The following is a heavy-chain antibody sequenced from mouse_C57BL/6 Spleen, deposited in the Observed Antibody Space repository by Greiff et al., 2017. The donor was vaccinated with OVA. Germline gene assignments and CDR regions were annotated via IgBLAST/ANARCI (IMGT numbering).Heavy chain of an antibody. V-gene: IGHV1-15*01. CDR3: TRLGYYGSSPIPYYFDY. CDR1: GYTFTDYE. Sequence: VQLQQSGAELVRPGASVTLSCKASGYTFTDYEMHWVKQTPVHGLEWIGAIDPETGGTAYNQKFKGKAILTADKSSSTAYMELRSLTSEDSAVYYCTRLGYYGSSPIPYYFDYWGQGTTLTVSS. J-gene: IGHJ2*01. D-gene: IGHD1-1*01. CDR2: IDPETGGT.